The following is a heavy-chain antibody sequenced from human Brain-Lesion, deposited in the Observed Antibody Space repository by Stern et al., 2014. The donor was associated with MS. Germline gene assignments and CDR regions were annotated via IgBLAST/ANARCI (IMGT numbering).Heavy chain of an antibody. Sequence: EVQLEESGGGLIEPGRSLRLSCTASGFSFGDYAINWIRQAPGKGLEWAGFIRSKVYGGAAEYAASVKGRFTISRDDSKSIAYLQVNGLKTEDTAVYYCTRDRLDYGYSYFDYWGQGTLVTVSS. V-gene: IGHV3-49*03. CDR1: GFSFGDYA. CDR3: TRDRLDYGYSYFDY. CDR2: IRSKVYGGAA. J-gene: IGHJ4*02. D-gene: IGHD4-17*01.